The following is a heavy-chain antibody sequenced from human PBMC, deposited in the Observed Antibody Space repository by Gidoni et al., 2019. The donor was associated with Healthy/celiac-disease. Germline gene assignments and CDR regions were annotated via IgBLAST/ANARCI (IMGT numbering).Heavy chain of an antibody. Sequence: EVQLVESGGGLVKPGRSLRLSCTASGFTFGDYAMRWFRQAPGKGLEWVGLIRSKAYGGTTEYAASVKGRFTISRDDSKSIAYLQMNSLKTEDTAVYYCTRASLNYYDSRGYFRGNWGQGTLVTVSS. CDR3: TRASLNYYDSRGYFRGN. J-gene: IGHJ4*02. CDR2: IRSKAYGGTT. V-gene: IGHV3-49*05. D-gene: IGHD3-22*01. CDR1: GFTFGDYA.